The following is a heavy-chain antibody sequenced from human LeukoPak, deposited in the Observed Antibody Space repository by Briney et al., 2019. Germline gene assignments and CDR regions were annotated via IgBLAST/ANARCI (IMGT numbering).Heavy chain of an antibody. V-gene: IGHV3-15*01. CDR2: INSGGAAGTT. CDR1: GFTFSNAW. D-gene: IGHD4-17*01. Sequence: GGSLRLSCAASGFTFSNAWMSWVRQAPGKGLEWVGRINSGGAAGTTDYAAPMKGNFTISRNDSQNTLNIQMNSLKTDDTAIYYCTTNIQTALTTWSHFDNWGHGTLGT. J-gene: IGHJ4*01. CDR3: TTNIQTALTTWSHFDN.